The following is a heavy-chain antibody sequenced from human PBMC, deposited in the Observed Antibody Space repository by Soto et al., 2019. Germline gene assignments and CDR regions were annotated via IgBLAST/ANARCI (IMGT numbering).Heavy chain of an antibody. J-gene: IGHJ4*02. Sequence: QLQLQESGSGLVKPSQTLSLTCAVSGGSISSGGYSWSWIRQPPGKGLEWIGYIYHSGSTYYNPSLKTRVTLSGDRSKNQFSLKLSSVTAADTAVYYCAAGGGLPRYCWGQGALGTVCS. V-gene: IGHV4-30-2*01. CDR3: AAGGGLPRYC. D-gene: IGHD5-12*01. CDR2: IYHSGST. CDR1: GGSISSGGYS.